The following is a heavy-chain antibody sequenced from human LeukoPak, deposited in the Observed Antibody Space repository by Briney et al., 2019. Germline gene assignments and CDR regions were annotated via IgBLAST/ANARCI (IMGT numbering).Heavy chain of an antibody. Sequence: ASVKVSCKASGYTFTNYDINWVRQAPGQGLEWMGWINPNSGGTNYAQKFQGRVTMTRDTSISTAYMELSRLRSDDTAVYYCGDMSGYGWGQGTLVTVSS. CDR1: GYTFTNYD. D-gene: IGHD5-12*01. J-gene: IGHJ4*02. CDR3: GDMSGYG. V-gene: IGHV1-2*02. CDR2: INPNSGGT.